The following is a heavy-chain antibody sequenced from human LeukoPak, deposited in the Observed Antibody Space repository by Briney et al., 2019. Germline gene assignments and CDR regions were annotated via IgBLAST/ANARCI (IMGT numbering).Heavy chain of an antibody. CDR1: GDSISSGDYY. CDR3: ARRTYYYDFNWFDP. J-gene: IGHJ5*02. D-gene: IGHD3-22*01. Sequence: SETLSLTCTVSGDSISSGDYYWSWIRQPAGKGLEWIARISSSGSTNYNPSLKSRLTISVDTAKNQFSLKLSSVTAADTAVYYCARRTYYYDFNWFDPWGQGTLVTVSS. CDR2: ISSSGST. V-gene: IGHV4-61*02.